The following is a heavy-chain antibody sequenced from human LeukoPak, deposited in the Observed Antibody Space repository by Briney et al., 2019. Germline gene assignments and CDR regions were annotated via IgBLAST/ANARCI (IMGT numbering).Heavy chain of an antibody. CDR2: FSWNSGNI. CDR1: GFTFNNYS. CDR3: AKDMYADYDSSGYYDY. V-gene: IGHV3-9*01. J-gene: IGHJ4*02. Sequence: PGGSLRLSCAASGFTFNNYSLHWARQLPGRGLDWFSVFSWNSGNIGYADSVKGRFTISRDNAKNSLYLQMNSLRAEDTALYYCAKDMYADYDSSGYYDYWGQGTLVTVSS. D-gene: IGHD3-22*01.